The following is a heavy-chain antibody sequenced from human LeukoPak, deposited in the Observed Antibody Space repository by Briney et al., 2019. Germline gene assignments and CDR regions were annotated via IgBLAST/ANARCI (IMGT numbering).Heavy chain of an antibody. CDR1: GGTFISYA. V-gene: IGHV1-69*13. J-gene: IGHJ4*02. Sequence: ASVKVSCKASGGTFISYAISWVRQAPGQGLEWMGGIIPIFGTANYAQKFQGRVTITADESTSTAYMELSSLRSEDTAVYYCARGVYCGGDCYSSLDYWGQGTLVTVSS. CDR3: ARGVYCGGDCYSSLDY. D-gene: IGHD2-21*02. CDR2: IIPIFGTA.